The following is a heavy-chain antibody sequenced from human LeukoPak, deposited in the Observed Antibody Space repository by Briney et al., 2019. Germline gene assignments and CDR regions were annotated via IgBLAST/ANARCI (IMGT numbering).Heavy chain of an antibody. D-gene: IGHD3-16*01. Sequence: SETLSLTCADYGGSFSGYYWSWIRQPPGKGLEWIEEINHSGSTNYNPSLKSRVTISVDTSKNQFSLKLSSVTAADTAVYYCARGNYDYVWGGIDYWGQGTLVTVSS. CDR3: ARGNYDYVWGGIDY. CDR1: GGSFSGYY. CDR2: INHSGST. J-gene: IGHJ4*02. V-gene: IGHV4-34*01.